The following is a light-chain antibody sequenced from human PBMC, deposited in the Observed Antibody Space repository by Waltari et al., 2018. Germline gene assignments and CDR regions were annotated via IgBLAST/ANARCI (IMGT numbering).Light chain of an antibody. CDR1: RSDIGDYNF. CDR2: DVG. J-gene: IGLJ2*01. V-gene: IGLV2-14*03. CDR3: ASYTSANTGL. Sequence: QSGLQHPASVSGSPGQSITISCTGTRSDIGDYNFVTGCQQHPGKAPKLSMFDVGRWPSWVAPRFSGSKSGNPASRTISGLRAGDGAAYYRASYTSANTGLFGGGTKVTVL.